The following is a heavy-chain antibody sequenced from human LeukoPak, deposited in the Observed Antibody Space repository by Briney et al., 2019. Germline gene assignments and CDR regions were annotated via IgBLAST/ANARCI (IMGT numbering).Heavy chain of an antibody. CDR3: ARALSGYDYSDLDY. CDR2: INHSGST. Sequence: PSETLSLTCAVYGGSFSGYYWSWIRQPPGKGLEWIGEINHSGSTNYNPSLKSRVTISVDTSKNQFSLKLSSVTAADTAVYYCARALSGYDYSDLDYWGQGTLVTVSS. D-gene: IGHD5-12*01. V-gene: IGHV4-34*01. J-gene: IGHJ4*02. CDR1: GGSFSGYY.